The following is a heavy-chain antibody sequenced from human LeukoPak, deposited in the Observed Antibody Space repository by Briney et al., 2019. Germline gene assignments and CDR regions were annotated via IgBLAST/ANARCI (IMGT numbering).Heavy chain of an antibody. Sequence: GGSLRLSCAASGFTITNHWMHWVRQAPGKGLVWVSRLSSDGRRTDYAASVKGRFTISRDNAKNTLFLQMNSLRPDDTAVYSCVREVEVVPATMRAYYYYYMDVWGKGTTVTVSS. J-gene: IGHJ6*03. CDR2: LSSDGRRT. CDR3: VREVEVVPATMRAYYYYYMDV. CDR1: GFTITNHW. D-gene: IGHD2-2*01. V-gene: IGHV3-74*01.